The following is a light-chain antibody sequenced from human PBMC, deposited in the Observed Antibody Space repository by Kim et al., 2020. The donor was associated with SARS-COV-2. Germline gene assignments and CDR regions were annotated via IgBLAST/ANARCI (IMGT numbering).Light chain of an antibody. CDR1: NIGSKS. J-gene: IGLJ3*02. Sequence: SYELTQPPSVSVAPGKTARITCGGNNIGSKSVHWYQQKPGQAPVLVIYYDSDRPSGIPERFSGSNSGNTATLTISRVEAGDEADYYCQMWDSSSDHPVFGGGTKLTVL. V-gene: IGLV3-21*04. CDR2: YDS. CDR3: QMWDSSSDHPV.